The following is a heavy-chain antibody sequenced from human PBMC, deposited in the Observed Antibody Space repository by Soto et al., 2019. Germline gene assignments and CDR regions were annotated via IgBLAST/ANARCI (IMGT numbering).Heavy chain of an antibody. V-gene: IGHV3-15*01. CDR1: GFTFTNAW. Sequence: GGYLRLSCAAYGFTFTNAWMSWVRQAPGKGLEWVGHIKSRTDGGTTAYPTPVNGRFTISRDDSKNTLYLQMNSLKSEDTAVYYCTTDLLLWFGKLFNFWGRGPLVT. CDR2: IKSRTDGGTT. D-gene: IGHD3-10*01. CDR3: TTDLLLWFGKLFNF. J-gene: IGHJ4*02.